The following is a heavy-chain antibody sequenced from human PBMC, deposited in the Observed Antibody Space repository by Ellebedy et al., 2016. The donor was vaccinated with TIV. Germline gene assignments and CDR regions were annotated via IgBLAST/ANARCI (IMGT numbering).Heavy chain of an antibody. J-gene: IGHJ4*02. CDR1: GGSISSYY. CDR2: IYYSGST. CDR3: ARGKDYYDSSGAHLDY. Sequence: MPSETLSLTCTVSGGSISSYYWSRIRQPPGKGLEWIGYIYYSGSTYYNPSLKSRVTISVDTSKNQFSLKLSSVTAADTAVYYCARGKDYYDSSGAHLDYWGQGTLVTVSS. V-gene: IGHV4-30-4*01. D-gene: IGHD3-22*01.